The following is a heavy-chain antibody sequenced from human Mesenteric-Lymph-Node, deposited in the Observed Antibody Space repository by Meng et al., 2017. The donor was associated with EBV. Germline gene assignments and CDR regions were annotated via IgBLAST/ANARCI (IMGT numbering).Heavy chain of an antibody. J-gene: IGHJ4*02. CDR3: ARDFYGDFSKTDY. D-gene: IGHD4-17*01. Sequence: QVQLVESGGGVVQPGTSLGLSWAALGFTFSSYGIHWVRQAPGKGREWVAFIWYDGSHEYYADSVKGRFTISRDNSKNTLYLEMNSLRAEDSAMYYCARDFYGDFSKTDYWGRGTLVTVSS. CDR2: IWYDGSHE. V-gene: IGHV3-33*08. CDR1: GFTFSSYG.